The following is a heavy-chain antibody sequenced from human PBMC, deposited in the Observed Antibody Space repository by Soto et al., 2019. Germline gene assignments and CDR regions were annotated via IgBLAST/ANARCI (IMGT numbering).Heavy chain of an antibody. CDR3: ASGGLIGTPPDY. Sequence: PGESLKISCQGSGYSFGAYWIGWVRQMPGKGLEWMGIIFPGDSDTRYRQSFQGQVTISVDRSINTAYVQCSSLKASDTAMYCCASGGLIGTPPDYWGQGTQVTVSS. CDR2: IFPGDSDT. D-gene: IGHD2-8*01. CDR1: GYSFGAYW. J-gene: IGHJ4*02. V-gene: IGHV5-51*01.